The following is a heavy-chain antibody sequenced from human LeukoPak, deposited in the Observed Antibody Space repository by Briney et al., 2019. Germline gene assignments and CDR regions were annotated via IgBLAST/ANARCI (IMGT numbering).Heavy chain of an antibody. D-gene: IGHD1-1*01. Sequence: ASVKASCKASGYTFTGYYMHWVRQAPGQGLEWMGWINPNSGGTNYAQKFQGRVTMTRDTSISTAYMELSRLRSDDTAVYYCARGRQLDPDAFDIWGQGTMVTVSS. V-gene: IGHV1-2*02. CDR2: INPNSGGT. CDR1: GYTFTGYY. J-gene: IGHJ3*02. CDR3: ARGRQLDPDAFDI.